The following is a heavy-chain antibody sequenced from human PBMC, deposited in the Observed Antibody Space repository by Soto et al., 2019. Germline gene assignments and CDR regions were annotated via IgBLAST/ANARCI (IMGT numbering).Heavy chain of an antibody. D-gene: IGHD4-17*01. V-gene: IGHV5-51*01. CDR3: ARYPTLTDYFFHGMDV. J-gene: IGHJ6*02. CDR2: IYPGDSDT. Sequence: GESLKISCKGSGYTFTNYWIVWVRQIPGKGLEWMGIIYPGDSDTRYSPSFQGQVTISADRSISTAYLQWSSLKASDTGMYYCARYPTLTDYFFHGMDVWGQGTTVTVSS. CDR1: GYTFTNYW.